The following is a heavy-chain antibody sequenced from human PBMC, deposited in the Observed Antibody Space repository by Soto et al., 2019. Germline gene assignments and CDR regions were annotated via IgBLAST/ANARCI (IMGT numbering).Heavy chain of an antibody. CDR3: AKEYIEGSGSYYAYFDY. Sequence: SETLSLTCSVSRGSMTNDYYYWGWVRQRPGKGLEWIGHIFHSGTTNYNPSLKSRVTISVDTSKNQFSLRAEDTAVYYCAKEYIEGSGSYYAYFDYWGQGTLVTVSS. V-gene: IGHV4-61*01. J-gene: IGHJ4*02. D-gene: IGHD1-26*01. CDR2: IFHSGTT. CDR1: RGSMTNDYYY.